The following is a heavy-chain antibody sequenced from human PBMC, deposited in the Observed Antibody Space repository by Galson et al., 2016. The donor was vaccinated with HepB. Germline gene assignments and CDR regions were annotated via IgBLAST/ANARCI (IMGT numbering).Heavy chain of an antibody. J-gene: IGHJ4*02. V-gene: IGHV4-39*01. CDR1: GGSISSSSYY. Sequence: SETLSLTCTVSGGSISSSSYYWAWIRQPPGKGLEWIGSIYYSGSTYYNPSLKSRVAISVDTSKNQFSLNLSSVTAADTAVYYCARHSSYYGNFDYWGQGTLVTVSS. D-gene: IGHD2-15*01. CDR2: IYYSGST. CDR3: ARHSSYYGNFDY.